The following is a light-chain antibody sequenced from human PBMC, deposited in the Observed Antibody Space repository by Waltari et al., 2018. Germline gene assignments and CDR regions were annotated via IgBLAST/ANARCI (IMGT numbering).Light chain of an antibody. CDR3: QQYNDWPPLT. Sequence: ETVMTQSPAPLSVSPGERATLSCRASQSVSSNLAWYQQKPGQPPRLLIYGASTRATGIPARFSGSGSGTEFTLTISSLQSEDFAVYYCQQYNDWPPLTFGGGTKVEIK. J-gene: IGKJ4*01. CDR1: QSVSSN. V-gene: IGKV3-15*01. CDR2: GAS.